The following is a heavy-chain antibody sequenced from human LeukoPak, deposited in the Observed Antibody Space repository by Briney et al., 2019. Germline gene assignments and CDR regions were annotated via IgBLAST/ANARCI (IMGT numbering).Heavy chain of an antibody. CDR3: TIVATS. J-gene: IGHJ5*02. D-gene: IGHD5-12*01. V-gene: IGHV3-73*01. CDR2: IRSKANSYAT. CDR1: GFTFSSYS. Sequence: PGGSLRLSCAASGFTFSSYSMNWVRQAPGKGLEWVGRIRSKANSYATAYAASVKGRFTISRDDSKNTAYLQMNSLKTEDMAVYYCTIVATSWGQGTLVTVSS.